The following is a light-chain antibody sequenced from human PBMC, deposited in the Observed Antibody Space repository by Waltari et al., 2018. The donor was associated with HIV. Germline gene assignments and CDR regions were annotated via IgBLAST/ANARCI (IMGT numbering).Light chain of an antibody. J-gene: IGLJ1*01. Sequence: SYELTHPPSVSVSPGQTARITCPGDALPKQYAYWYQQKPGQAPVLVIYKDNERPSGIPERFSGSSSGTTVTLTISGVQTEDEADYYCQSADSSGTYPDVFGTGTKVTVL. CDR2: KDN. V-gene: IGLV3-25*03. CDR1: ALPKQY. CDR3: QSADSSGTYPDV.